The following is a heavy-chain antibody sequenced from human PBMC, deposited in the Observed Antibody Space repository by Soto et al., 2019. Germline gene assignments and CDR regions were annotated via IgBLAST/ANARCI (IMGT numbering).Heavy chain of an antibody. CDR1: GFSLSTSGVG. V-gene: IGHV2-5*02. Sequence: QITLKESGPTLVKPTQTLTLTCTFSGFSLSTSGVGVGWIRQPPGKALEWLALIYWDDDKRYSPSLRSRLTSTKDTSKNQVVLTMTNMDPVDTATFYCAHDSSGLYGFDHWGQGILVTFSS. D-gene: IGHD3-16*01. CDR2: IYWDDDK. CDR3: AHDSSGLYGFDH. J-gene: IGHJ4*02.